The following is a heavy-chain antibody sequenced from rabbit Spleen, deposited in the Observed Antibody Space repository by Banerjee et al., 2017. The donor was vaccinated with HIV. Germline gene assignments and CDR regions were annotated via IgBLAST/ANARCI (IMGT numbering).Heavy chain of an antibody. CDR1: GFSFSSNYY. CDR2: IATGNGNT. V-gene: IGHV1S40*01. J-gene: IGHJ4*01. CDR3: VRFFDL. Sequence: QSLEESGGDLVKPGASLTLTCTASGFSFSSNYYMCWVRQAPGKGLEWIGCIATGNGNTRYANWAKGRFTISKTSSTTVTLQMTSLTAADTATYFCVRFFDLWGQGTLVTVS.